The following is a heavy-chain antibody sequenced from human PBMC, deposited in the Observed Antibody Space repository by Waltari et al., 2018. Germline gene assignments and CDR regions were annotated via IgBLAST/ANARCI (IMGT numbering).Heavy chain of an antibody. Sequence: QVQLVESGGGVVQPGRSLRLSCAASEFALNNFGIHWIRQAPGKGLEWLSVLSYDGAYEYFADSVKGRFTISRDNSSSTVSLQMNSLRPQDTAVYYCAYASFGGAVLDYWGQGTLVTVSS. J-gene: IGHJ4*02. CDR1: EFALNNFG. CDR3: AYASFGGAVLDY. D-gene: IGHD2-15*01. V-gene: IGHV3-30*03. CDR2: LSYDGAYE.